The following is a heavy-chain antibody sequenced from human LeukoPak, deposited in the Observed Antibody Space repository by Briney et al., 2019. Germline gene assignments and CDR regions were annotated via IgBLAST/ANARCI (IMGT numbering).Heavy chain of an antibody. CDR1: DFSFITYA. CDR2: IFPSGGEI. D-gene: IGHD2-8*02. V-gene: IGHV3-23*01. CDR3: ATYRQVLLPFES. Sequence: GGSLRLSCAASDFSFITYAMIWVRQPPGKGLEWVSSIFPSGGEIHYADSVRGRFTISRDNSKSTLSLQMNSLRAEDTAIYYCATYRQVLLPFESWGQGTLVTVSS. J-gene: IGHJ4*02.